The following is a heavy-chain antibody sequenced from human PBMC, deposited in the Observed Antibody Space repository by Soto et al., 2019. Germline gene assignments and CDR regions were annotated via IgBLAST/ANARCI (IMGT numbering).Heavy chain of an antibody. CDR1: GGSISSSSYY. D-gene: IGHD6-19*01. CDR3: ATKTGGGWEDGMDG. Sequence: PSETLSLTCTVSGGSISSSSYYWGWIRQPPGKGLEWIGSIYYSGSTYYNPSLKSRVTISVDTSKNQFSLKLSSVTAADTAVYYCATKTGGGWEDGMDGWGQGTTVTVSS. CDR2: IYYSGST. J-gene: IGHJ6*02. V-gene: IGHV4-39*01.